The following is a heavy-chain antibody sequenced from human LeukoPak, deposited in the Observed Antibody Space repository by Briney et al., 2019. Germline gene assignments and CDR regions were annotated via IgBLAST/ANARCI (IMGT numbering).Heavy chain of an antibody. CDR2: ISSSSSYI. D-gene: IGHD2-2*01. V-gene: IGHV3-21*01. Sequence: GGSLRLSCAASGFTVSSNYMSWVRQAPGKGLEWVSSISSSSSYIYYADSVKGRFTISRDNAKNSLYLQMNSLRAEDTAVYYCARASIVVVPAAMIDNWGRGTLVTVSS. J-gene: IGHJ4*02. CDR1: GFTVSSNY. CDR3: ARASIVVVPAAMIDN.